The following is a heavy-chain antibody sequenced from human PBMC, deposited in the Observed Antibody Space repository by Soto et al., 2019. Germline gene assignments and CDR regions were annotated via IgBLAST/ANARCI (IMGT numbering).Heavy chain of an antibody. V-gene: IGHV4-31*03. D-gene: IGHD2-15*01. J-gene: IGHJ5*02. CDR1: GGSISSGGYY. CDR2: IYYSGNT. Sequence: SETLSLTCTVSGGSISSGGYYWSWIRQHPGKGLEWTGYIYYSGNTYYNPSLKSRVTISVDTSKNQFSLKLSSVTAADTAVYYCARGSGSRYRHWFAPWGQGTLVTVSS. CDR3: ARGSGSRYRHWFAP.